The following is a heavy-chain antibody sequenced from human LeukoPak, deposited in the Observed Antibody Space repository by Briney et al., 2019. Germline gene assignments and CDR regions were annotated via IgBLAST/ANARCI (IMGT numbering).Heavy chain of an antibody. D-gene: IGHD3-16*01. CDR3: GEARQYVGAFDI. CDR1: GLTFTNYE. Sequence: GGSLRLSCAASGLTFTNYEMYGGRQAPGKGLEWSSYISNSGCTIKYADSVRGRFTIARDNAKKSLYLQMTRLRAEEPGVYYCGEARQYVGAFDIWGQGTLVTVSS. J-gene: IGHJ3*02. V-gene: IGHV3-48*03. CDR2: ISNSGCTI.